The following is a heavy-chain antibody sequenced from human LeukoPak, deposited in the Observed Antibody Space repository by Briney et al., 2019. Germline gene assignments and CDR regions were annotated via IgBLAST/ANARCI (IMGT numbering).Heavy chain of an antibody. Sequence: PGGSLRLSCAASGFTFSSYWMSWVRQAPGKGLEWVANIKQDGSEKYYVDSVKGRFTISRDNAKNSLYLQMNGLRAEDTAVYYCARRMSTVPAYFDYWGQGTLVTVSS. V-gene: IGHV3-7*01. CDR2: IKQDGSEK. CDR1: GFTFSSYW. J-gene: IGHJ4*02. CDR3: ARRMSTVPAYFDY. D-gene: IGHD4-11*01.